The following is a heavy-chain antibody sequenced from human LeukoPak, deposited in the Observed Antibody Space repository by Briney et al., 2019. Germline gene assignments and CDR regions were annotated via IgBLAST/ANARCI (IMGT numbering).Heavy chain of an antibody. CDR3: AKSPDRYCTNGVCSPHFDY. CDR2: ISGSGGST. J-gene: IGHJ4*02. V-gene: IGHV3-23*01. CDR1: GFTFPRHA. Sequence: PGGSLRLSCAASGFTFPRHAMSWVRQAPGKGLEWVSAISGSGGSTYYADSVKGRFTISRDNSKNTLYLQMNSLRAEDTAVYYCAKSPDRYCTNGVCSPHFDYWGQGTLVTVSS. D-gene: IGHD2-8*01.